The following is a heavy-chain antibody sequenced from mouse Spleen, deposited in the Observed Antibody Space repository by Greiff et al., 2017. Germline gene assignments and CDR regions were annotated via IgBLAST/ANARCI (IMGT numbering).Heavy chain of an antibody. V-gene: IGHV1S34*01. CDR3: ARGDYYGSRGFAY. CDR1: GYSFTGYY. D-gene: IGHD1-1*01. J-gene: IGHJ3*01. CDR2: ISCYNGAT. Sequence: LVKTGASVKISCKASGYSFTGYYMHWVKQSHGKSLEWIGYISCYNGATSYNQKFKGKATFTVDTSSSTAYMQFNSLTSEDSAVYYCARGDYYGSRGFAYWGQGTLVTVSA.